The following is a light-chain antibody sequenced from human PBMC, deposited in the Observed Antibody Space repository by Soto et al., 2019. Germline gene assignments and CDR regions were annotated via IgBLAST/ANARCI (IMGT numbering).Light chain of an antibody. V-gene: IGLV1-40*01. CDR2: GNS. Sequence: QSVLTQPPSVSGAPGQRVTISCTGSSSNIGAGYDVHWYQQLPGTAPKLLIYGNSNRPSGVPDRFSGSKSGTSASLAITGLQAEDEADYYCQSYDSSLCDRYVFGTGTKVTVL. J-gene: IGLJ1*01. CDR3: QSYDSSLCDRYV. CDR1: SSNIGAGYD.